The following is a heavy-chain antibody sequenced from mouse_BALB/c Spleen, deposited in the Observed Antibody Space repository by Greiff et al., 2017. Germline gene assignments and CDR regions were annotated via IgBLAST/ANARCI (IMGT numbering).Heavy chain of an antibody. D-gene: IGHD2-13*01. CDR2: IDPANGNT. J-gene: IGHJ3*01. Sequence: VQLQQSGAELVKPGASVKLSCTASGFNIKDTYMHWVKQRPEQGLEWIGRIDPANGNTKYDPKFQGKATITTDTSSNTAYLQLSSLTSEDTAVYYCAVYGDYGWFAYWGQGTLVTVSA. V-gene: IGHV14-3*02. CDR1: GFNIKDTY. CDR3: AVYGDYGWFAY.